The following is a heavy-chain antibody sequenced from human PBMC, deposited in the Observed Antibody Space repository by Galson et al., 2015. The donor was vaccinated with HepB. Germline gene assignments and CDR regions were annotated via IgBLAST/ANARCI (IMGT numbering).Heavy chain of an antibody. CDR2: ISGSGAFT. J-gene: IGHJ4*02. Sequence: SLRLSCAASGFNFKSHTMTWVRQAPGKGLQRVSSISGSGAFTYYADAVKGRFTISRDNSRNTLYLQMNSLRAEDTAVYFCAKDSVSGSYLPTYFDHWGQGALVTVSS. V-gene: IGHV3-23*01. D-gene: IGHD6-19*01. CDR1: GFNFKSHT. CDR3: AKDSVSGSYLPTYFDH.